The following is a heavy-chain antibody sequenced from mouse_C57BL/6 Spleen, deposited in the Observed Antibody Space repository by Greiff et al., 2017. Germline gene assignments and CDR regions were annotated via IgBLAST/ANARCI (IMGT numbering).Heavy chain of an antibody. CDR2: IYASDSET. V-gene: IGHV1-61*01. J-gene: IGHJ4*01. CDR1: GYSFTSYW. CDR3: AREAVASYAMDY. Sequence: VQLQQPGAELVRPGSSVKLSCKASGYSFTSYWLDWVQQRPGQGLEWIGNIYASDSETHYNQKFTDKATLTVDKSSSTAYMQLSSQTSEDSAVYYCAREAVASYAMDYWGQGTSVTVSS. D-gene: IGHD6-1*01.